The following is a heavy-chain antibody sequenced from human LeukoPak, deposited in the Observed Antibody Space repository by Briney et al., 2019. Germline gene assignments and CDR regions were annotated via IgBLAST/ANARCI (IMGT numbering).Heavy chain of an antibody. V-gene: IGHV3-74*01. CDR1: GFTFSRYW. J-gene: IGHJ4*02. CDR3: ARPSEYCSSTPCSIDY. CDR2: INSDGSST. Sequence: GGSLRLSCAASGFTFSRYWMHWVRQAPGKGLVWVSRINSDGSSTNYADSMKGRFTISRDNAKNTLFLQMDSLRAEDTAVYYCARPSEYCSSTPCSIDYWGQGTLVTVSS. D-gene: IGHD2-2*01.